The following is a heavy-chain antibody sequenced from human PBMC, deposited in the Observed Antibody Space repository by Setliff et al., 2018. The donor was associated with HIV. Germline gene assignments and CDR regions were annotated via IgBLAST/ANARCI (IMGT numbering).Heavy chain of an antibody. D-gene: IGHD6-19*01. CDR3: ARDGGSSGWYFVLGYSDY. J-gene: IGHJ4*02. Sequence: PSETLSLTCTVSGGSTDSGRYYWAWIRQPPGKGLEWIGSMYYTGSTYYNPSLKSRVTISIDTSKNQFPLKLNSVTAADTAMYYCARDGGSSGWYFVLGYSDYWGPGTLVTVSS. CDR2: MYYTGST. CDR1: GGSTDSGRYY. V-gene: IGHV4-39*02.